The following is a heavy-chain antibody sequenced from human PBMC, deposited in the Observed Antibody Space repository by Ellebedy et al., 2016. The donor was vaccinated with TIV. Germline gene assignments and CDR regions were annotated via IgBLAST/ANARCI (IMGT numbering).Heavy chain of an antibody. Sequence: GESLKISCKGSGYTFMTYWIGWVRQMPGKGLEWMGISYPGDSATSYSPSFQGQVTISADKSISTAYLQWNSLKASDTAMYYCARGLAVPDYWGQGTLVTVSS. D-gene: IGHD2-2*01. J-gene: IGHJ4*02. CDR1: GYTFMTYW. V-gene: IGHV5-51*01. CDR3: ARGLAVPDY. CDR2: SYPGDSAT.